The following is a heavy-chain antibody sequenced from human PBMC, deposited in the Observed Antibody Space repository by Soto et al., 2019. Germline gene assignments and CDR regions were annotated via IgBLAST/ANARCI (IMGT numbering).Heavy chain of an antibody. V-gene: IGHV3-23*01. CDR2: IRGSGGST. CDR1: GFTFSNYA. J-gene: IGHJ6*02. CDR3: AKDYYGSGSDFYYYAMDV. D-gene: IGHD3-10*01. Sequence: GGSLRLSCAASGFTFSNYAMNWVRQAPGKGLEWVSVIRGSGGSTYYANSVKGRFTISRDNSKNTLYLQMSSLRAEDTAVYYCAKDYYGSGSDFYYYAMDVWGQGTTVTVSS.